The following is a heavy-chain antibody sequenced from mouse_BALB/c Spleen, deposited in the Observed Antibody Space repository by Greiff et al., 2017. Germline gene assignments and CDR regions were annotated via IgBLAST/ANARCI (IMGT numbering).Heavy chain of an antibody. CDR3: TRKKDWGPDWYFDV. CDR2: IYPGNSDT. D-gene: IGHD4-1*01. CDR1: GYSFTSYW. J-gene: IGHJ1*01. V-gene: IGHV1-5*01. Sequence: VQLKQSGTVLARPGASVKMSCKASGYSFTSYWMHWVKQRPGQGLEWIGAIYPGNSDTSYNQKFKGKAKLTAVTSASTAYMELSSLTNEDSAVYYCTRKKDWGPDWYFDVWGAGTTVTVSS.